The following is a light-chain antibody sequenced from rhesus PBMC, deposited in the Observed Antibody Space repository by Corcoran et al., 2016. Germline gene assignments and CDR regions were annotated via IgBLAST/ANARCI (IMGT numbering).Light chain of an antibody. Sequence: DIQMTQSPSSLSTSVGDRVTITCRASENVNNYLNWYQQRPGKAPNLLINKASTLQSGVPSRFSGSGAGTDYTFPISRLQPEDVATYYCQHGYGTPLTFGGGTKVELK. J-gene: IGKJ4*01. V-gene: IGKV1-74*01. CDR1: ENVNNY. CDR3: QHGYGTPLT. CDR2: KAS.